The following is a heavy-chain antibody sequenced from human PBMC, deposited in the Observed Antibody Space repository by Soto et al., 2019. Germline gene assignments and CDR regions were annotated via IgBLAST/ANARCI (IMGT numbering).Heavy chain of an antibody. CDR2: INPKTAAT. D-gene: IGHD1-26*01. Sequence: ASVKVSCKPSGYSFSDYFIQWVRQAPGQGLEWVAWINPKTAATNYAKKFQGRVSLTWDTSSTTAYMELTRLRPDDTAVYYCARIKWGLNYYNGMDVWGQGTTVTV. CDR1: GYSFSDYF. V-gene: IGHV1-2*02. CDR3: ARIKWGLNYYNGMDV. J-gene: IGHJ6*02.